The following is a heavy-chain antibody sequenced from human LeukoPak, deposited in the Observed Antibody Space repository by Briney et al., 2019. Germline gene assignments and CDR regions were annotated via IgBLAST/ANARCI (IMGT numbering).Heavy chain of an antibody. D-gene: IGHD3-22*01. Sequence: SGTLSLTCGVSGGSISKTNWWTWVRQPPGKGLEWIGEVNLQGRTNYNPSLRGRVAISVDHSANHISLKLTSVTAADTAVYYCARRPGDRSGYHFDYWGQGTLVTVSS. V-gene: IGHV4-4*02. CDR2: VNLQGRT. CDR3: ARRPGDRSGYHFDY. CDR1: GGSISKTNW. J-gene: IGHJ4*02.